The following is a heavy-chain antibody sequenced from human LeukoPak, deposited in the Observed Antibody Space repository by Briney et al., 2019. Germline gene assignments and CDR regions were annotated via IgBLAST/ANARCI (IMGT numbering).Heavy chain of an antibody. Sequence: SETLSLTCAVYGGSFSGYYWSWIRQPPGKGLEWIGEINHSGSTNYNPSLKSRVTISVDTSKNQFSLKLSSVTAADTAVYYCARGSITMVRGVIHDYWGQGTLVTVSS. V-gene: IGHV4-34*01. CDR2: INHSGST. J-gene: IGHJ4*02. CDR3: ARGSITMVRGVIHDY. CDR1: GGSFSGYY. D-gene: IGHD3-10*01.